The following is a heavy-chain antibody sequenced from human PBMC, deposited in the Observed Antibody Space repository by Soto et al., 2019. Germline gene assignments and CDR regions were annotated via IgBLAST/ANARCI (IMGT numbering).Heavy chain of an antibody. J-gene: IGHJ4*02. V-gene: IGHV3-21*01. Sequence: PGGSLRLSCAASGFTFSGFSMNCVRQAPGKGLEWVSSVTSSPSSMFYADSVKGRFTISRDDAKDSLFLQMNSLRADDTAVYYCAREADFASSGYVLDYWGLGTLVTVSS. CDR2: VTSSPSSM. CDR3: AREADFASSGYVLDY. CDR1: GFTFSGFS. D-gene: IGHD3-22*01.